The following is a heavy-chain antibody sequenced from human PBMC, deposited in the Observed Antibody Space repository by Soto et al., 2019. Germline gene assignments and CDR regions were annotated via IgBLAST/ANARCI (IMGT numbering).Heavy chain of an antibody. D-gene: IGHD3-16*02. CDR1: GGSISSYY. Sequence: PSETLSLTCTVSGGSISSYYWSWIRQPPGKGPEWIGYIYYSGSTNYNPSLKSRVTISVDTSKNQFSLKLSSVTAADTAVYYCARSADLGELSFWFDPWGQGTLVTVSS. CDR2: IYYSGST. CDR3: ARSADLGELSFWFDP. V-gene: IGHV4-59*01. J-gene: IGHJ5*02.